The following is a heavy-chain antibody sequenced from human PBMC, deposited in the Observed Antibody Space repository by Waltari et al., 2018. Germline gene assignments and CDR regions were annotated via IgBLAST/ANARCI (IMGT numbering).Heavy chain of an antibody. CDR1: GGSISSGSYY. Sequence: QVQLQESGPGLVKPSQTLSLTCTVSGGSISSGSYYWRWIRQPAGKGLEWIGRIYTSGSTNYNPSLKSRVTISVDTSKNQFSLKLSSVTAADTAVYYCARGYCSGGSCYSSYYYMDVWGKGTTVTVSS. V-gene: IGHV4-61*02. CDR2: IYTSGST. D-gene: IGHD2-15*01. J-gene: IGHJ6*03. CDR3: ARGYCSGGSCYSSYYYMDV.